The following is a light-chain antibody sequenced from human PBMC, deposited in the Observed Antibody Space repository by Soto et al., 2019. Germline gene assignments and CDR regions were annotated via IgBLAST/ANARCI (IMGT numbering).Light chain of an antibody. J-gene: IGKJ2*01. CDR3: QKYGSSPYA. CDR2: DAS. CDR1: QSVTDNY. Sequence: IGLTQSPGTLSLSPGERATLSCRASQSVTDNYLAWYQHKPGQAPRLLIYDASTRATAIPDRFSGSGSGTDFTLTVTSLEPEDFAVYYCQKYGSSPYAFGQGTKLEIK. V-gene: IGKV3-20*01.